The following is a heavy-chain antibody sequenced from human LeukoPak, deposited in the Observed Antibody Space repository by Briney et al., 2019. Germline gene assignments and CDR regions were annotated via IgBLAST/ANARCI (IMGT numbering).Heavy chain of an antibody. J-gene: IGHJ4*02. D-gene: IGHD6-13*01. CDR1: GFTVSSNY. V-gene: IGHV3-53*01. Sequence: GGSLRLSCAASGFTVSSNYMTWVRQAPGRGLERVSVIYSGGSTYYADSVKGRFTIPRDNSKNTLYLQMNSLRTEDTAVYYCARSIAVGGSFDYWGQGTLVTVSS. CDR3: ARSIAVGGSFDY. CDR2: IYSGGST.